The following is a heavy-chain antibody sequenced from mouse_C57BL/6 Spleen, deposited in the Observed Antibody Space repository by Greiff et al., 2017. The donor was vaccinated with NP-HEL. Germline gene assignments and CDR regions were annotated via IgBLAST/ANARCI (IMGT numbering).Heavy chain of an antibody. J-gene: IGHJ2*01. CDR2: ISDGGSYT. CDR1: GFTFSSYA. D-gene: IGHD1-1*01. Sequence: EVNLVESGGGLVKPGGSLKLSCAASGFTFSSYAMSWVRQTPEKRLEWVATISDGGSYTYYPDNVKGRFTISRDNAKNNLYLQMSHLKSEDTAMYYCARGDYYGDWGQGTTLTVSS. V-gene: IGHV5-4*03. CDR3: ARGDYYGD.